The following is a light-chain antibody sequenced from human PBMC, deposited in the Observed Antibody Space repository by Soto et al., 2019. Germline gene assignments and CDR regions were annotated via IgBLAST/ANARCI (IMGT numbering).Light chain of an antibody. CDR2: KDS. Sequence: SYELTQPPSVSVSPGQTARITCSGDALPKQYAYWYQQKPGQAPVLVIYKDSERPSGIPERFSGSSSGTTVTLTNSGVQAEDEADYYCQSADSSGTYVFGTGTKVTAL. CDR3: QSADSSGTYV. CDR1: ALPKQY. V-gene: IGLV3-25*02. J-gene: IGLJ1*01.